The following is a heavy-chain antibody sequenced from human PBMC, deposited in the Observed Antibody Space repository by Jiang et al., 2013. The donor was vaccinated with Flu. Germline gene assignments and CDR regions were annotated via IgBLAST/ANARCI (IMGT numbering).Heavy chain of an antibody. CDR1: GFTFSSYG. V-gene: IGHV3-30*02. D-gene: IGHD3-3*01. CDR3: ATLVLTIRPPEYFQH. J-gene: IGHJ1*01. Sequence: VQLVESGGGVVQPGGSLRLSCAASGFTFSSYGMHWVRQAPGKGLEWVAFIRYDGSNKYYADSVKGRFTISRDNSKNTLYLQMNSLRAEDTAVYYCATLVLTIRPPEYFQHWGQGTLVTVSS. CDR2: IRYDGSNK.